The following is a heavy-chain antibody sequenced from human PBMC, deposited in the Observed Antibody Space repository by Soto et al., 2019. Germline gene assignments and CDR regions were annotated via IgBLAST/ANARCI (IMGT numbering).Heavy chain of an antibody. V-gene: IGHV3-30-3*01. CDR1: GFTFSSYA. J-gene: IGHJ4*02. CDR2: ISYDGSNK. D-gene: IGHD3-10*01. CDR3: ARDRGLGSMVRGPDVH. Sequence: QVQLVESGGGVVQPGRSLRLSCAASGFTFSSYAMNWVRQAPGKGLEWVAVISYDGSNKYYADSVKGRIIISRDNSKTTLYLQMNSLRAEDTAVYYCARDRGLGSMVRGPDVHWGQGTLFTVSS.